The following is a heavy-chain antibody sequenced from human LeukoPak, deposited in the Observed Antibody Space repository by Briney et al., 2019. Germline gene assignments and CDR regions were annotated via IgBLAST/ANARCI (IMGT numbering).Heavy chain of an antibody. J-gene: IGHJ3*02. V-gene: IGHV5-51*01. CDR1: GYSFTSYW. CDR3: ARTSGYYFFPDAFDI. CDR2: IYPGDSDT. Sequence: GESLKISCKGSGYSFTSYWIGWVRQMPGKGLEWMGIIYPGDSDTRYSPSFQGQVTISADKSISTAYLQWSSLRASDTAMYYCARTSGYYFFPDAFDIWGRGTMVTVSS. D-gene: IGHD3-22*01.